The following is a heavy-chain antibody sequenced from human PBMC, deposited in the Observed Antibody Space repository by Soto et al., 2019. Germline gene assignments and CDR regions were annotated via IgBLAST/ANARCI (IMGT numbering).Heavy chain of an antibody. CDR2: IDPSYSYT. V-gene: IGHV5-10-1*01. CDR3: ARLKMAAAGTGSYYYYYGMDV. J-gene: IGHJ6*02. Sequence: GESLKISCKGSGYSFSSYWLSWVRQMPGKGQEWMGRIDPSYSYTNYSPSFQGHVTISADKSISTAYLQWSSLKASDTAMYYCARLKMAAAGTGSYYYYYGMDVWGQGTTVTVSS. CDR1: GYSFSSYW. D-gene: IGHD6-13*01.